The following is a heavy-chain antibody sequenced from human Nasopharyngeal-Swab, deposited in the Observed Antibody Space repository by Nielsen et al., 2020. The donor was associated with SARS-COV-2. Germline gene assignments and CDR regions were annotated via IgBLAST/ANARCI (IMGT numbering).Heavy chain of an antibody. V-gene: IGHV4-34*01. CDR2: INHSGST. D-gene: IGHD6-19*01. J-gene: IGHJ3*02. Sequence: TPSLTCAVYGGSFSGYYWSWIRQPPGKGLEWIGEINHSGSTNYNPSLKSRVTISVDTSKNQFSLKLSSVTAADTAVYYCARAGSGPLYAFDIWGQGTMVTVSS. CDR3: ARAGSGPLYAFDI. CDR1: GGSFSGYY.